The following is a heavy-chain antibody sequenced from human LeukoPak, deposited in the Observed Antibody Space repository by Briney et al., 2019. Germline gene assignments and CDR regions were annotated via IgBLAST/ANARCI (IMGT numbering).Heavy chain of an antibody. V-gene: IGHV5-51*01. CDR3: AQVLFLGGGSWFDP. CDR2: IYPGDSYT. Sequence: GESLKISCKGSGYRFTSYWIGWVRQMPGKGLEWRGIIYPGDSYTRYSPSLQGQITISADKSISPAYLQWSSLKASDTAMYYCAQVLFLGGGSWFDPWGQGTLVTVSS. J-gene: IGHJ5*02. CDR1: GYRFTSYW. D-gene: IGHD3-3*01.